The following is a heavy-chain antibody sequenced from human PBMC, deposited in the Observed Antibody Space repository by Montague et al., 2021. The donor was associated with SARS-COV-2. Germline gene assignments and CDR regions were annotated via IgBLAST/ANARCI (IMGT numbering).Heavy chain of an antibody. CDR1: EFAFSSYA. CDR3: AKSAWGVTDAFDI. Sequence: SLRLSCAASEFAFSSYAMSWVRQAPGKGLEWVSAIYSGGSSTFYADSVKGRFTISRDNSKNTLYLQMNSLRAEDTAVYYCAKSAWGVTDAFDIWGQGTMVTVS. V-gene: IGHV3-23*03. CDR2: IYSGGSST. J-gene: IGHJ3*02. D-gene: IGHD1-26*01.